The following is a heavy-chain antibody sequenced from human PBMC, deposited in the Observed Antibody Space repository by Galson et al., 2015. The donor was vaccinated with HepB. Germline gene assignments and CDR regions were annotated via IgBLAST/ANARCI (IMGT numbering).Heavy chain of an antibody. CDR2: INPNSGGT. CDR1: GYTFTGYY. J-gene: IGHJ6*04. V-gene: IGHV1-2*06. D-gene: IGHD3-3*01. Sequence: SVKVSCKASGYTFTGYYMHWVRQAPGQGLEWMGRINPNSGGTNYAQKFQGRVTMTRDTSISTAYMELSRLRSDDTAVYYCAAFGVVTPSMDVWGKGTTVTVSS. CDR3: AAFGVVTPSMDV.